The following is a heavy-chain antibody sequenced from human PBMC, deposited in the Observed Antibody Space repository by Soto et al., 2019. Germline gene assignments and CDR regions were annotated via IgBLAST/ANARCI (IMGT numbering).Heavy chain of an antibody. V-gene: IGHV3-7*01. J-gene: IGHJ6*02. CDR1: TFTFSNYW. CDR3: AREGAGIGDLFTDYYTMDV. Sequence: PGGSLRLSCAASTFTFSNYWMSWVRQAPGKGLEWVANIKQDGSEKKYVDSVRGRFTISRDNARNSLHLQMNSLRAEDTAVYYCAREGAGIGDLFTDYYTMDVWGQGTTVTVSS. CDR2: IKQDGSEK. D-gene: IGHD3-10*01.